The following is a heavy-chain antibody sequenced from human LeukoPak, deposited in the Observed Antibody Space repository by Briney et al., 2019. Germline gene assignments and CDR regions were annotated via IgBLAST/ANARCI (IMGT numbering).Heavy chain of an antibody. Sequence: ASVKVSCKASGGTFSSYAISWVRQAPGQGLEWMGRIIPILGIANYAQKFQGRVTITADKSTSTAYMELSSLRSEDTAVYYCHYYDSSGYYYDFDYWGQGTLVTVSS. D-gene: IGHD3-22*01. CDR3: HYYDSSGYYYDFDY. CDR2: IIPILGIA. V-gene: IGHV1-69*04. CDR1: GGTFSSYA. J-gene: IGHJ4*02.